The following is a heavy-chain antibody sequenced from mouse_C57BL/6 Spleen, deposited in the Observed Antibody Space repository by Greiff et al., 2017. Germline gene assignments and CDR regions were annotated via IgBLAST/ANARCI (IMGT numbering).Heavy chain of an antibody. V-gene: IGHV14-1*01. CDR3: TTWGVVAHYFDY. Sequence: EVQLQQSGAELVRPGASVKLSCTASGFNIKDSYMHWVKQRPEQGLEWIGRIDPEDGDTEYAPKFQGKATMTADPSSNTAYLQLSSLTSEDTAVYYCTTWGVVAHYFDYWGQGTTLTVSS. J-gene: IGHJ2*01. CDR2: IDPEDGDT. D-gene: IGHD1-1*01. CDR1: GFNIKDSY.